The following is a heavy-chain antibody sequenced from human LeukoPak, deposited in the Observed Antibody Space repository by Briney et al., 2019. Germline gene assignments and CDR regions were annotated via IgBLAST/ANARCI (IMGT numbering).Heavy chain of an antibody. Sequence: GGSLRLSCTASGFTFSNFEMNWVRQAPGKGLQWLAYINTGATSEYYADSVKGRITIPRDNAKNSLYLQMNSLRVEDTAIYYCARVVCTGGSCFQNDYWGQGTLVTVSS. D-gene: IGHD2-15*01. CDR3: ARVVCTGGSCFQNDY. J-gene: IGHJ4*02. CDR1: GFTFSNFE. CDR2: INTGATSE. V-gene: IGHV3-48*03.